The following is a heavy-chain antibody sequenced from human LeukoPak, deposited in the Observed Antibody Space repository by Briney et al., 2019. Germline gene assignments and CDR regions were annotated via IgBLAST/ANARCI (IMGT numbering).Heavy chain of an antibody. D-gene: IGHD2-15*01. J-gene: IGHJ5*02. V-gene: IGHV3-7*05. CDR2: IKKDGSEK. CDR1: GFTFSTYW. Sequence: GGSLRLSCVASGFTFSTYWMIWVRKAPGKGLEWVAKIKKDGSEKYYVDSVKGRFTISRDNAKNSLYLEMNSLRAEDTAVYYCARWMVVPNWFDPWGQGTLVTVSS. CDR3: ARWMVVPNWFDP.